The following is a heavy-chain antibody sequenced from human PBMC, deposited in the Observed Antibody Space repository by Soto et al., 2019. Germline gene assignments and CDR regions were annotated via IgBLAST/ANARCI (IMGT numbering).Heavy chain of an antibody. Sequence: EVQLLESGGGLVQPGGSLRLSCAASGFTFSSYAMSWVRQAPGKGLEWVSAISGSGGSTYYADSVKGAFTISRDNSKNPLYLQRNSLRAEDTAVYYCPKEGSTVGYWYFDLWGRGTLVTVSS. CDR2: ISGSGGST. CDR3: PKEGSTVGYWYFDL. D-gene: IGHD4-4*01. CDR1: GFTFSSYA. V-gene: IGHV3-23*01. J-gene: IGHJ2*01.